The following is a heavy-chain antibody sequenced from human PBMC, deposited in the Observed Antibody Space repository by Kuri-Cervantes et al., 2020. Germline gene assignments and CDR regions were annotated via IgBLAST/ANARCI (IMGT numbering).Heavy chain of an antibody. V-gene: IGHV3-11*04. Sequence: GGSLRLSCAASGFTFSDYYMSWIRQAPGKGLEWVSYISSSGSTIYYADSVKGRFTISRDNAKNSLYLQMNSLRAEDTAVYCCARDVRCIKNAYCGGDDYWGQGTLVTVSS. CDR2: ISSSGSTI. CDR3: ARDVRCIKNAYCGGDDY. D-gene: IGHD2-21*01. CDR1: GFTFSDYY. J-gene: IGHJ4*02.